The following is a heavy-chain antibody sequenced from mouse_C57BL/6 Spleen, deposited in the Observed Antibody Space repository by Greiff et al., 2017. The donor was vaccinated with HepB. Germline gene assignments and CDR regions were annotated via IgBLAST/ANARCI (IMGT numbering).Heavy chain of an antibody. CDR2: IDPSDSYT. CDR1: GYTFTSYW. CDR3: ARWDYGNYFDY. V-gene: IGHV1-69*01. J-gene: IGHJ2*01. D-gene: IGHD2-1*01. Sequence: QVQLQQPGAELVMPGASVKLSCKPSGYTFTSYWMHWVKQRPGQGLEWIGEIDPSDSYTNYNQKFKGKSTLTVDKSSSTAYMQLSSLTSEDSAVYYCARWDYGNYFDYWGQGTTLTVSS.